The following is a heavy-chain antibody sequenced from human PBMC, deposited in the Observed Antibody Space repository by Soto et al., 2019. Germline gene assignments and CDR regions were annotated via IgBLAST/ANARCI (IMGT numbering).Heavy chain of an antibody. CDR3: AHSFYGDYGSIFDF. V-gene: IGHV2-5*02. D-gene: IGHD4-17*01. CDR2: IYWDDVE. J-gene: IGHJ4*02. CDR1: GFSLTTSGVG. Sequence: QITLKESGPTLVKPTQTLTLTYTFSGFSLTTSGVGVGWIRQPPGKALDWLALIYWDDVERYSPSLSSRLTITKDASKNQVVLTMTDMDPVDTATYYCAHSFYGDYGSIFDFWGQGTLVTVSS.